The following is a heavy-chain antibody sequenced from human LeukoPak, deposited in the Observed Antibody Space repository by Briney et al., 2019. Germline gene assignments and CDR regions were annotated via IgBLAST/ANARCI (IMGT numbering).Heavy chain of an antibody. CDR3: ARVLETDCPGGSCYSGIDY. CDR1: GFTFSSYN. CDR2: ISRTGTYI. V-gene: IGHV3-21*01. Sequence: PRGSLRLSCAASGFTFSSYNMKWVRQAPGEGLEWVSSISRTGTYIYYADSVKGRFTVSRDNAQNSLYLQMNSLRVEDTAVYCCARVLETDCPGGSCYSGIDYWGQGTLVTVSS. D-gene: IGHD2-15*01. J-gene: IGHJ4*02.